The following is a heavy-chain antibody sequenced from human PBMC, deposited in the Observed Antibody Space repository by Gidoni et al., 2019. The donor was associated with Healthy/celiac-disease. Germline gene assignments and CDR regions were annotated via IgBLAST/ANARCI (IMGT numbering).Heavy chain of an antibody. CDR1: GCTFSGYA. CDR3: AIQAIAVAGSAYFQH. Sequence: QVQLVQSGAEVKKPGSSVKVSCKASGCTFSGYAISWVRQAPGQGLEWMGRIIPILGIANYAQKFQGRVTITADKSTSTAYMELSSLRSEDTAVYYCAIQAIAVAGSAYFQHWGQGTLVTVSS. J-gene: IGHJ1*01. D-gene: IGHD6-19*01. CDR2: IIPILGIA. V-gene: IGHV1-69*09.